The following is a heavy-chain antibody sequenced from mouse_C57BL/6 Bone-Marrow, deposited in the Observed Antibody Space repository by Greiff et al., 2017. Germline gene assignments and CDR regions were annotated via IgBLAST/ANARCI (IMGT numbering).Heavy chain of an antibody. Sequence: DVKLLESGGGLVKPGGSLKLSCAASGFTFTSYTMSWVRQTPEQSLEWVATISGGGGNTYYPDSVKGRFTISIDNARNTLYLRMSRLTSEDTALYYCTGHQGCRCDYWGQGTTLTVSS. CDR2: ISGGGGNT. V-gene: IGHV5-9*01. J-gene: IGHJ2*01. D-gene: IGHD3-3*01. CDR1: GFTFTSYT. CDR3: TGHQGCRCDY.